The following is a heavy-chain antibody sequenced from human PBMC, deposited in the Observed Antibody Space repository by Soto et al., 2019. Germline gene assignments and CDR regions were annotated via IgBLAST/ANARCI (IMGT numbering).Heavy chain of an antibody. V-gene: IGHV1-2*02. CDR3: ARNIDYYYVTGSGHGPVF. CDR2: INPRFGDT. Sequence: QVQLVQSGAELKEPGDSVRVSCEASGYTFTAYYIHWVRQAPGQGLEWMGWINPRFGDTSYAQDFQGRVSMTRDTSISTVYMELSRPPSDDTAISYCARNIDYYYVTGSGHGPVFWAQGTTVTVFS. J-gene: IGHJ6*02. CDR1: GYTFTAYY. D-gene: IGHD3-10*02.